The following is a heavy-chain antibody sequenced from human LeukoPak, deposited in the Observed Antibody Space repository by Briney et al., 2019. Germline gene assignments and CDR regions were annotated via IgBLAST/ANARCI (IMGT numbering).Heavy chain of an antibody. Sequence: PGGSLRLSCAASGFTFSSYWMSWVRQAPGKGLEWVANIKQDGSEKYYVDSVKGRFAISRDNAKNSLYLQMNSLRAEDTAVYYCARGYSGSCWGGYFDYWGQGTLVTVSS. V-gene: IGHV3-7*01. D-gene: IGHD1-26*01. CDR3: ARGYSGSCWGGYFDY. CDR2: IKQDGSEK. CDR1: GFTFSSYW. J-gene: IGHJ4*02.